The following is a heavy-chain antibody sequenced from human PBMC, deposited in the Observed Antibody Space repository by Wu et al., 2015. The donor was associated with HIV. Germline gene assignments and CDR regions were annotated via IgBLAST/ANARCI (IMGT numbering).Heavy chain of an antibody. J-gene: IGHJ6*03. D-gene: IGHD2-2*01. V-gene: IGHV1-18*01. CDR2: ISAYNGNT. CDR1: GYTFTSYG. CDR3: ARATSDIVVVPAATYYYYMDV. Sequence: QVQLVQSGAEVKKPGASMKVSCKASGYTFTSYGISWVRQAPGQGLEWMGWISAYNGNTNYAQKLQGRVTMTTDTSTSTAYMELRSLRSDDTAVYYCARATSDIVVVPAATYYYYMDVWGKRDHGHRL.